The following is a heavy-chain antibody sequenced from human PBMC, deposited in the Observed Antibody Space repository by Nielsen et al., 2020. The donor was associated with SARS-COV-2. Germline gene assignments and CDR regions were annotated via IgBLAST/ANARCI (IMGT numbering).Heavy chain of an antibody. CDR1: GFTFSSYW. CDR2: INSDGSST. CDR3: ASRPRDHDAFDI. D-gene: IGHD2-21*01. Sequence: GESLKISCAASGFTFSSYWMHWVRQAPGKGLVWVSRINSDGSSTSYADSVKGRFTISRDNAKNTLYLQMNSLRAEDTAVYYCASRPRDHDAFDIWGQGTMVTVSS. J-gene: IGHJ3*02. V-gene: IGHV3-74*01.